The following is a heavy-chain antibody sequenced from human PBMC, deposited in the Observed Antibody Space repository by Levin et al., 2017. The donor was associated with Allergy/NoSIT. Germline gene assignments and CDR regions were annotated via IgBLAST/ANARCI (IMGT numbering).Heavy chain of an antibody. Sequence: SETLSLTCAVSGGSIGRGGYYWSWIRQHPGKGLEWVGYMYYSGTTSYNPSLKSRLTISVDTSKNQFSLKLSSVTAADTAVYYCAVSYEYVWGSYRAPFDYWGPGTLVTVSS. J-gene: IGHJ4*02. D-gene: IGHD3-16*02. CDR3: AVSYEYVWGSYRAPFDY. CDR1: GGSIGRGGYY. CDR2: MYYSGTT. V-gene: IGHV4-31*11.